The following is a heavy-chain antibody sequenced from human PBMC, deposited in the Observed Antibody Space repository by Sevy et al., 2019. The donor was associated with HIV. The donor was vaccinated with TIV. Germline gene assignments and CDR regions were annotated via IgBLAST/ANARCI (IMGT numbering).Heavy chain of an antibody. Sequence: ASVKVSYKVSGYTLTELSMHWVRQAPGKGLEWMGGFDPEDGETIYAQKFQGRVTMTEDTSTDTAYMELSSLRSEDTAVYYCATESLNIPISRTHPNWAQGTLVTVSS. V-gene: IGHV1-24*01. D-gene: IGHD2-21*01. CDR1: GYTLTELS. J-gene: IGHJ4*02. CDR2: FDPEDGET. CDR3: ATESLNIPISRTHPN.